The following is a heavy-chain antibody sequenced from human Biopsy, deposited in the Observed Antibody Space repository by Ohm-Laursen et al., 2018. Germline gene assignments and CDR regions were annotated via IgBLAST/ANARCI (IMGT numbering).Heavy chain of an antibody. CDR3: ARLGELHGLWYFDF. J-gene: IGHJ4*02. Sequence: GSLRLSCSASGFTFNSYWMHWVRQAPGKGLVWVSRINIDGSGTNYAVSVQGRFTISRDNAKNSLYLQMNSLRVEDTALYFCARLGELHGLWYFDFWGQGALVTVSS. V-gene: IGHV3-74*01. D-gene: IGHD2-21*01. CDR2: INIDGSGT. CDR1: GFTFNSYW.